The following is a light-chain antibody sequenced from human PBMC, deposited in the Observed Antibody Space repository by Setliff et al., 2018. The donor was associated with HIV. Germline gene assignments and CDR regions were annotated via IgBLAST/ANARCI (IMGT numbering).Light chain of an antibody. Sequence: QSVLTQPRSVSGSPGQSVTISCTGTSSDVGAYNYISWYQQHPGKAPKRLLYDVTKRPSGVPDRFSGSKSGNTASLTISGLQAEDEADYYCCSYVGSSLYVFGTGTKGTVL. J-gene: IGLJ1*01. CDR1: SSDVGAYNY. CDR2: DVT. CDR3: CSYVGSSLYV. V-gene: IGLV2-11*01.